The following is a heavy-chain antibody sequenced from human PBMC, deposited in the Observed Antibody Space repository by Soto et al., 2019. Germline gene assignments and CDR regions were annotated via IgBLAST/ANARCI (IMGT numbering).Heavy chain of an antibody. CDR1: GGTFSSYA. D-gene: IGHD1-7*01. Sequence: GASVKVSCKASGGTFSSYAISWVRQAPGQGLEWMGGIIPIFGTANYAQKFQGRVTITADESTSTAYMELSSLRSEDTAVYYCARGRGGNWNYEFPWFDPWGQGTLVTVSS. J-gene: IGHJ5*02. CDR2: IIPIFGTA. CDR3: ARGRGGNWNYEFPWFDP. V-gene: IGHV1-69*13.